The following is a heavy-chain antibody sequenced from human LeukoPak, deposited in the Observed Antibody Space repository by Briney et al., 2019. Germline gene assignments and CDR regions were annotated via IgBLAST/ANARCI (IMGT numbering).Heavy chain of an antibody. CDR2: INSDGSDT. J-gene: IGHJ4*02. D-gene: IGHD6-13*01. V-gene: IGHV3-74*01. CDR3: ARGVSPLNYYFDY. Sequence: GGSLRLSCAASGFTSSTYWMHWVRQAPGKGLVWVSRINSDGSDTSYADSVKGRFTISRDNAKNTLYLQMNSLRAEDTAVYYCARGVSPLNYYFDYWGQGTLVTVSS. CDR1: GFTSSTYW.